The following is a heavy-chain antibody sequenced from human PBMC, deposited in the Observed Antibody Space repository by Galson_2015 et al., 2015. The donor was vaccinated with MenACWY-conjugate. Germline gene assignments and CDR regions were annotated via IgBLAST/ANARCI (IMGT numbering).Heavy chain of an antibody. V-gene: IGHV1-24*01. Sequence: SVKVSCKVSGYTLTELSMHWVRQAPGKGLEWMGGFDPEDGETIYAQKFQGRVTMTEDTSTDTAYMELSSLRSEDTAVYYCATGLYCSSTSCYRGDWYFDLWGRGTLVTVSS. J-gene: IGHJ2*01. CDR1: GYTLTELS. D-gene: IGHD2-2*02. CDR3: ATGLYCSSTSCYRGDWYFDL. CDR2: FDPEDGET.